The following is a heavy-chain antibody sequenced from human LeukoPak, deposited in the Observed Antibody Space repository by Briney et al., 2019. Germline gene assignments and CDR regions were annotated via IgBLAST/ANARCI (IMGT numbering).Heavy chain of an antibody. CDR3: ARVSADVLLWFGDPYYFDY. Sequence: VASVKVSCKVSGYTLTELSVHWVRQAPGKGLEWMGNFDPKDGDTIYAQRFQGRVTMTEDTSTHTAYMELSSLRSEDTAVYFCARVSADVLLWFGDPYYFDYWGQGTPVTVSS. CDR2: FDPKDGDT. CDR1: GYTLTELS. V-gene: IGHV1-24*01. J-gene: IGHJ4*02. D-gene: IGHD3-10*01.